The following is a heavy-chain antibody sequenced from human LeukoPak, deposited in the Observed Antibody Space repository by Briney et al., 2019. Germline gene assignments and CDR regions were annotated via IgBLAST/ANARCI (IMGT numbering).Heavy chain of an antibody. CDR1: GFSFSTHW. J-gene: IGHJ3*02. CDR2: IKQDGSVI. Sequence: PGGSLRLSCAASGFSFSTHWMSWFRQAPGKGLEWVALIKQDGSVIHYVDSVKGRFTISRDNAKNSLSLQMNSLRADDTAVYYCAGDEGWTYHIWGQGTKVTVSS. CDR3: AGDEGWTYHI. D-gene: IGHD3-16*02. V-gene: IGHV3-7*01.